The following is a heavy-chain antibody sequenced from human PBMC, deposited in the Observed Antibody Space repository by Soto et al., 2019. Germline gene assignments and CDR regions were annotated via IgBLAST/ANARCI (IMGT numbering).Heavy chain of an antibody. V-gene: IGHV3-23*01. CDR1: GFTFSSYG. J-gene: IGHJ4*02. CDR3: AKNQGGSYSYFDY. Sequence: PGGSLRLSCAASGFTFSSYGMSWVRQAPGKGLEWVSAISGSGGNTYYADSVKGRFTISRDNSKNTLYLQMDSLRAEDTAVYYCAKNQGGSYSYFDYWGQGTLVTVSS. CDR2: ISGSGGNT. D-gene: IGHD1-26*01.